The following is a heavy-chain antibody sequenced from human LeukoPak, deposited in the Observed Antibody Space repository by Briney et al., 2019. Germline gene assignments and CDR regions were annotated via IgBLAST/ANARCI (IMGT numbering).Heavy chain of an antibody. CDR1: GGSISSYY. Sequence: SETLSLTCTVSGGSISSYYWSWIRQPPGKGLEWIGYIYYSGSTNYNPSLKSRVTISVDTSKNQFSLKLSSVTAADTAVYYCARDRVRGSSNPYFDYWGQGTLVTVSS. CDR3: ARDRVRGSSNPYFDY. V-gene: IGHV4-59*01. J-gene: IGHJ4*02. CDR2: IYYSGST. D-gene: IGHD1-26*01.